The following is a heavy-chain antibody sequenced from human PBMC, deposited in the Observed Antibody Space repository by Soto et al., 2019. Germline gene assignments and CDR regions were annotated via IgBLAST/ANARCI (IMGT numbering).Heavy chain of an antibody. Sequence: EVQLLESGGGLVQPGGSLRLSCAASGFTFSSYAMSWVRQAPGKGLEWVSAISGSGGSTYYADSVKGRFTISRDNSKNTLYLQMNSLRGEDTAVYYCAKDGVGYCTNGVCYTPNFDYWGQGTLVTVSS. V-gene: IGHV3-23*01. CDR2: ISGSGGST. J-gene: IGHJ4*02. CDR3: AKDGVGYCTNGVCYTPNFDY. D-gene: IGHD2-8*01. CDR1: GFTFSSYA.